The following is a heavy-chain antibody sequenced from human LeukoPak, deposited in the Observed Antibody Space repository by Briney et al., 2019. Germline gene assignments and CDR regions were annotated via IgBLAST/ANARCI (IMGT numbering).Heavy chain of an antibody. D-gene: IGHD3-3*01. CDR3: ARGNFGVVILGFDY. CDR1: GGSISSGGYS. V-gene: IGHV4-30-2*01. CDR2: IYHSGST. Sequence: NPSETLSLTCAVSGGSISSGGYSWSWIRQPPGKGLEWIGYIYHSGSTYYNPSLKSRVTISVDRSKNQFSLKLSSVTAADTAVYYCARGNFGVVILGFDYWGQGTLVTVSS. J-gene: IGHJ4*02.